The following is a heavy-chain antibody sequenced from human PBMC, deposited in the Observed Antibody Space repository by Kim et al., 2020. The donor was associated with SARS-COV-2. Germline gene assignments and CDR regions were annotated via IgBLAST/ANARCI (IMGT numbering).Heavy chain of an antibody. Sequence: GGSLRLSCAASGFTFSSYAMHWVRQAPGKGLEWVAVISYDGSNKYYADSVKGRFTISRDNSKNTLYLQMNSLRAEDTAVYYCAREPPEDWGQGTLVTVSS. CDR2: ISYDGSNK. CDR3: AREPPED. V-gene: IGHV3-30-3*01. J-gene: IGHJ4*02. CDR1: GFTFSSYA.